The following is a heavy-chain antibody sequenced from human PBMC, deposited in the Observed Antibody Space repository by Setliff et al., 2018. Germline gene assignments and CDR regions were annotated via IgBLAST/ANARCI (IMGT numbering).Heavy chain of an antibody. J-gene: IGHJ4*02. Sequence: PGGSLRLSCAASGFTFSAHYWGWIRQPPGKGLEWIGSIFHSGSTYYNPSLKSRVTISVDTSKNQFSLKLSSVTAADTAVYYCARESRYYYDNLGTLDYWGQGTLVTVSS. CDR1: GFTFSAHY. V-gene: IGHV4-38-2*02. CDR2: IFHSGST. D-gene: IGHD3-22*01. CDR3: ARESRYYYDNLGTLDY.